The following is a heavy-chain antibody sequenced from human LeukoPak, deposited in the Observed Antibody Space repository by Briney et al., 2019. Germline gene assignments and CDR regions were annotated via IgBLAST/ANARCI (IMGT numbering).Heavy chain of an antibody. CDR1: GFTFSSYA. CDR2: ISTSGRTI. Sequence: GRSLRLSCAASGFTFSSYAMSWVRQAPGKGLEWVSYISTSGRTIYYADSVKSRFTISRDNGKNSLYLQMNSLRAEDTAVYYCARDRRINANNWFDPWGQGTLVTVSS. V-gene: IGHV3-48*03. J-gene: IGHJ5*02. D-gene: IGHD2-2*01. CDR3: ARDRRINANNWFDP.